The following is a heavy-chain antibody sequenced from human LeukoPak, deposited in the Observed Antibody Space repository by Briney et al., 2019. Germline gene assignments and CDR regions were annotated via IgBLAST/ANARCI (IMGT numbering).Heavy chain of an antibody. CDR2: VYTSGTT. D-gene: IGHD3-22*01. V-gene: IGHV4-4*07. J-gene: IGHJ4*02. CDR3: ARATEKTRISGYYPIDH. CDR1: GGSISGYF. Sequence: SETLSLTCTVSGGSISGYFWTWIRQPAGKELEWIGRVYTSGTTYYNPSLESRVTISLDTFNNQFSLRVTSVTAADTAIYYCARATEKTRISGYYPIDHWGRGLLVTVSS.